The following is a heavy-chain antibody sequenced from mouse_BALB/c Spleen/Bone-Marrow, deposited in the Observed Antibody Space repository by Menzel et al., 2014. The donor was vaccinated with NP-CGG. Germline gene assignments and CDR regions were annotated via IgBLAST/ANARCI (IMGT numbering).Heavy chain of an antibody. J-gene: IGHJ3*01. CDR3: ARGNYGAWFTH. CDR2: IXGGGST. Sequence: VQLQQSGPGLVQPSQSLSITCTVSGFSLTKHGLHWIRQSPGKGLEWLGVIXGGGSTDYNAAFISRLSISKDNSKSXVVFKMNSLEVNDRAMYYCARGNYGAWFTHWGQGTLVTVSA. V-gene: IGHV2-2*02. CDR1: GFSLTKHG. D-gene: IGHD2-1*01.